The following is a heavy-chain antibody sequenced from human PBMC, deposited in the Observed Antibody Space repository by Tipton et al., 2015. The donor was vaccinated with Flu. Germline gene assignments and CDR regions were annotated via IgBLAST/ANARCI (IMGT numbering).Heavy chain of an antibody. J-gene: IGHJ5*02. D-gene: IGHD6-19*01. CDR3: ARGEAVAANGWFDP. CDR1: GFTFSDYY. CDR2: ISSSGSTI. Sequence: AVSGFTFSDYYMSWIRQAPGKGLEWVSYISSSGSTIYYADSVKGRFTISRDNAKNSLYLQMNSLRAEDTAVYYCARGEAVAANGWFDPWGQGTLVTVSS. V-gene: IGHV3-11*01.